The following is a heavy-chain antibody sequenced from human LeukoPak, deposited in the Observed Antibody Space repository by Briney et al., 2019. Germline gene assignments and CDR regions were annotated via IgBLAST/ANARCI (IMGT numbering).Heavy chain of an antibody. Sequence: GGSLRLSCAASGFTFSSYSMYWVRQAPGKGLEWVSSISSSSSYVYYADSVKGRFTISRDNAKNSLYLQMNSLRAEDTAVYYCAREHSSSWYVDWVDYWGQGTLVTVSS. D-gene: IGHD6-13*01. CDR2: ISSSSSYV. J-gene: IGHJ4*02. V-gene: IGHV3-21*01. CDR1: GFTFSSYS. CDR3: AREHSSSWYVDWVDY.